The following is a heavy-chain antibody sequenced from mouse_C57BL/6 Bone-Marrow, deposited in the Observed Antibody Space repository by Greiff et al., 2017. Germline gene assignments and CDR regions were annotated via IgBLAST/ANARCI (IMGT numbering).Heavy chain of an antibody. Sequence: VQLQQSGAELAKPGASVKLSCKASGYTFTSYWMHWVKQRPGQGLEWIGYINPSSGYTKYNQKFKDTATLTADKSSSTAYMQLSSLTYEDSAVYYCARGITTVVATDYAMDDWGQGTSVTVSS. CDR3: ARGITTVVATDYAMDD. J-gene: IGHJ4*01. CDR1: GYTFTSYW. CDR2: INPSSGYT. V-gene: IGHV1-7*01. D-gene: IGHD1-1*01.